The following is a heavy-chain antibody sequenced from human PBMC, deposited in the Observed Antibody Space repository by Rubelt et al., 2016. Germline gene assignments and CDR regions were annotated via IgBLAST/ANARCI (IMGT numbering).Heavy chain of an antibody. CDR3: AKDPHIYSSGYTFDY. Sequence: EVQLVESGGGVVRPGGSLRLSCAASGFTFDDYGMSWVRQAPGKGLEWVSAISGSGGSTYYADSGKGRFTISRDNSKKTLYLQMNCLRAEDTAGYYCAKDPHIYSSGYTFDYWGQGTLVTVSS. CDR2: ISGSGGST. J-gene: IGHJ4*02. CDR1: GFTFDDYG. V-gene: IGHV3-23*04. D-gene: IGHD3-22*01.